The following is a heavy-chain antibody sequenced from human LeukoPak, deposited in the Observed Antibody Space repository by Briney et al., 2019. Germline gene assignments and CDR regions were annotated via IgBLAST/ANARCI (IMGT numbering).Heavy chain of an antibody. Sequence: SQTLSLTCAISGDSVSGNIATWNWIRQSPSRGLEWLGRTYYRSKWNNDYAVSVKSRITINPDTSKNQFSLQLNSVTPDDTAVYYCARSGSYAEYFQHWGQGTLVTVSS. CDR2: TYYRSKWNN. D-gene: IGHD1-26*01. CDR3: ARSGSYAEYFQH. CDR1: GDSVSGNIAT. V-gene: IGHV6-1*01. J-gene: IGHJ1*01.